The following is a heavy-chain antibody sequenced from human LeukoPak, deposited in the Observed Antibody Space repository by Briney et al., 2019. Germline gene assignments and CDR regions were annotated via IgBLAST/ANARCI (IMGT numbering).Heavy chain of an antibody. CDR3: AKVQDGTTTVTTDYYYYYGMDV. Sequence: GGSLRLSCAASGFTFSSYGMHWVRQAPGKGLEWVAVISYDGSNKYYADSVKGRSTISRDNSKNTLYLQMNSLRAEDTAVYYCAKVQDGTTTVTTDYYYYYGMDVWGQGTTVTVSS. J-gene: IGHJ6*02. CDR1: GFTFSSYG. CDR2: ISYDGSNK. D-gene: IGHD4-11*01. V-gene: IGHV3-30*18.